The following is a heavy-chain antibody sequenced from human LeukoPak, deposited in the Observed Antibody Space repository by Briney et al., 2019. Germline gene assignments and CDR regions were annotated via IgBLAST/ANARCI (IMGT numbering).Heavy chain of an antibody. CDR2: VYIGGST. CDR3: AKETDSPHYFSH. D-gene: IGHD3-3*01. J-gene: IGHJ4*02. V-gene: IGHV3-23*03. Sequence: GGSLRLSCAASGFTSGIYAVSWVRQAPGKGLEWVSLVYIGGSTYYADSVKGRFSISRDTSKNMVYLQMNSLRVEDTAVYYCAKETDSPHYFSHWGQGTLVTVSS. CDR1: GFTSGIYA.